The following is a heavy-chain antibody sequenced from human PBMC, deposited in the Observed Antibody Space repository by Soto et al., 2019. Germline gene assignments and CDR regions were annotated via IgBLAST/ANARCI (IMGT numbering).Heavy chain of an antibody. V-gene: IGHV3-23*01. CDR2: ISGSGGST. CDR1: GFTFSSYA. CDR3: AKGQYSSSWYALVHYYGMDV. J-gene: IGHJ6*02. Sequence: GSLRLSCAASGFTFSSYAMSWVRQAPGKGLEWVSAISGSGGSTYYADSVKGRFTISRDNSKNTLYLQMNSLRAEDTAVYYCAKGQYSSSWYALVHYYGMDVWGQGTTVTVSS. D-gene: IGHD6-13*01.